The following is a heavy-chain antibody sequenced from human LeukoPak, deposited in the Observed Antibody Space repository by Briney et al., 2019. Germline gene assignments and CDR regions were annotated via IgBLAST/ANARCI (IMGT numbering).Heavy chain of an antibody. CDR3: AKDWSPVLLWFGEQQPPDY. D-gene: IGHD3-10*01. V-gene: IGHV3-30*18. J-gene: IGHJ4*02. Sequence: GGSLRLSCAASGFTFSSYGMHWVRQAPGKGLEWVAVISYDGSNKYYADSVKGRFTISRDNSKNTLYLQMNSLRAEDTAVYYCAKDWSPVLLWFGEQQPPDYWGQGTLVTVSS. CDR1: GFTFSSYG. CDR2: ISYDGSNK.